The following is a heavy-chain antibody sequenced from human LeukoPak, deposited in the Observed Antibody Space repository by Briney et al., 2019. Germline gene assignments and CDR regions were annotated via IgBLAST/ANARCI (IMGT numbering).Heavy chain of an antibody. Sequence: GASVKVSCKASGGTFSSYAISWVRQASGQGLEWMGWMNPNSGNTGYAQKFQGRVTTTRNTSISTAYMELSSLRSEDTAVYYCAREVNLRHGGRFGLTVTTGVVDPWGQGTLVTVSS. CDR1: GGTFSSYA. CDR2: MNPNSGNT. CDR3: AREVNLRHGGRFGLTVTTGVVDP. J-gene: IGHJ5*02. V-gene: IGHV1-8*02. D-gene: IGHD4-17*01.